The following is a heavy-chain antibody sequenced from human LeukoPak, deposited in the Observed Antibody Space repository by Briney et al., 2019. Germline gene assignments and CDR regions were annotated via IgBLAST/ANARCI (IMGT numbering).Heavy chain of an antibody. Sequence: GGSLRLSCAASGFTFSSYAMSWVRQAPGKGLEWVSAISGSGGGTYYADPVKARFTISRDNSKNTLYLQMDSLRAEDTAIYYCAKDKIVTNNDNFDYWGQGILVTVSS. CDR3: AKDKIVTNNDNFDY. CDR1: GFTFSSYA. D-gene: IGHD4-17*01. CDR2: ISGSGGGT. J-gene: IGHJ4*02. V-gene: IGHV3-23*01.